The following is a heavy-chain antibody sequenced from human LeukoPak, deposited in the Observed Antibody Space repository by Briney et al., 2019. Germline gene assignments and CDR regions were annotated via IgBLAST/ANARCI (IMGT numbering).Heavy chain of an antibody. CDR1: GGSISRYY. CDR3: ARQYSGYDYIDY. J-gene: IGHJ4*02. V-gene: IGHV4-59*08. D-gene: IGHD5-12*01. CDR2: ISYTGST. Sequence: PSETLSLTCTVSGGSISRYYWSWIRQPPGKGLEWIGYISYTGSTNYNPSLKSRVTILVDTSKNQFSLKLSSVTAADTAVYYCARQYSGYDYIDYWGQGTLVTVSS.